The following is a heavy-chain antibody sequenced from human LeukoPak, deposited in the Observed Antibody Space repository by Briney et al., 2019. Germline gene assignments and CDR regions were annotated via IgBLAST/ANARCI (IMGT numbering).Heavy chain of an antibody. Sequence: GGSLRLSCAASGFTFSSYAMSWVRQAPGKGLEWVSAISGSGGSTYYADSVKGRFTISRDNPKNTLYLQMNSLRAEDTAVYYCAKDLRSYNWNDVPYWGQGTLVTVSS. V-gene: IGHV3-23*01. CDR2: ISGSGGST. D-gene: IGHD1-20*01. CDR1: GFTFSSYA. J-gene: IGHJ4*02. CDR3: AKDLRSYNWNDVPY.